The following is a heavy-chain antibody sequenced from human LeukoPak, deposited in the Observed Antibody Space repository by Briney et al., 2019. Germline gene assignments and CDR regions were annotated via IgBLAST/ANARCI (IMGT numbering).Heavy chain of an antibody. V-gene: IGHV4-38-2*01. CDR2: IYHSGST. CDR1: GYSISSGYY. Sequence: SETLSLTCAVSGYSISSGYYWGWIRQPPGKGLEWIGSIYHSGSTYYNPSLKSRVTISVDTSKNQFSLKLSSVTAADTAVYYCARHLGSDYDFWSGYINWFDPWGLGTLVTVSS. CDR3: ARHLGSDYDFWSGYINWFDP. D-gene: IGHD3-3*01. J-gene: IGHJ5*02.